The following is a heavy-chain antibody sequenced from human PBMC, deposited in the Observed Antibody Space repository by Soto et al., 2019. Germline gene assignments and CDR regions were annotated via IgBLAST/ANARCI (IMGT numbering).Heavy chain of an antibody. CDR3: ARQGQLERLVFDY. Sequence: HGESLKISCKGSGYSFTSYWIGWVRQMPGKGLEWMGIIYPGDSDTRYSPSFQGQVTISADKSISTAYLQWSSLKASDTAMYYCARQGQLERLVFDYWGQGTLVTVSS. V-gene: IGHV5-51*01. J-gene: IGHJ4*02. D-gene: IGHD1-1*01. CDR1: GYSFTSYW. CDR2: IYPGDSDT.